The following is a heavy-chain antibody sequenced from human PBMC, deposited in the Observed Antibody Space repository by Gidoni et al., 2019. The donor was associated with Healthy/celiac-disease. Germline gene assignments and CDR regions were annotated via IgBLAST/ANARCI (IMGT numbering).Heavy chain of an antibody. CDR2: IWYDGSNK. Sequence: QAPGKGLAWVAVIWYDGSNKYYADSVKGRFTLSRDNSKTTLYLQMNSLRADDTAVYYCARDRGGCSSTSCYTTEYYYYYGMDVWGQGTTVTVSS. V-gene: IGHV3-33*01. CDR3: ARDRGGCSSTSCYTTEYYYYYGMDV. D-gene: IGHD2-2*02. J-gene: IGHJ6*02.